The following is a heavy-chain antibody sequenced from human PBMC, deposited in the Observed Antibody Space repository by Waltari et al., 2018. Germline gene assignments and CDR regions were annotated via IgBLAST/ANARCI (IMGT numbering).Heavy chain of an antibody. CDR3: TRDGGEDIVVVPAAMGGDY. CDR2: IRSKAYGGTT. CDR1: GFTFGDYA. J-gene: IGHJ4*02. V-gene: IGHV3-49*03. Sequence: EVQLVESGGGLVQPGRSLRLSCTASGFTFGDYAMSWFRQAPGKGREWVGFIRSKAYGGTTEYAASVKGRFTISRDDSKSIAYLQMNSLKTEDTAVYYCTRDGGEDIVVVPAAMGGDYWGQGTLVTVSS. D-gene: IGHD2-2*01.